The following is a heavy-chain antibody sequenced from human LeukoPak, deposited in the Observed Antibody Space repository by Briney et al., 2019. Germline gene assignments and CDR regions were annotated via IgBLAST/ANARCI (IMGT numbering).Heavy chain of an antibody. V-gene: IGHV4-39*01. J-gene: IGHJ3*02. CDR1: GGSISTSSYF. CDR3: ARSARGYFNDGFDI. D-gene: IGHD2/OR15-2a*01. Sequence: SETGSLTCTVSGGSISTSSYFWGWIRRPPGKGLEWIGSINNRGTTYYNASLRSRVIISVDTSYNQISLKVTSVTAADTAVFYCARSARGYFNDGFDIWGQGTMVTVSS. CDR2: INNRGTT.